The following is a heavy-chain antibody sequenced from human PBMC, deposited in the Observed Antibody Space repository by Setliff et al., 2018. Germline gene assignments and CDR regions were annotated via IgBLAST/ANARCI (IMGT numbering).Heavy chain of an antibody. CDR3: AKVDIDYIMTRDNTWQYFFYMDV. J-gene: IGHJ6*03. CDR2: IFYTGST. CDR1: NGSISSGNYF. V-gene: IGHV4-39*01. Sequence: PSETLSLTCTVSNGSISSGNYFWGWIRQPPGKGLEWMGSIFYTGSTYYSPSLKSRVTMSIDTSKNQFSLNLNSVTAADTAVYYCAKVDIDYIMTRDNTWQYFFYMDVWGRGTTVTVSS. D-gene: IGHD5-12*01.